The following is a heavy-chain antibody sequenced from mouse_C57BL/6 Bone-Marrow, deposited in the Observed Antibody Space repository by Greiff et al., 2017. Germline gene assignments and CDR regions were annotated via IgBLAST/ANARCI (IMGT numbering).Heavy chain of an antibody. Sequence: QVQLQQPGAELVKPGASVKLSCKASGFTFTSYWMQWVKQRPGQGLEWIGEIDPSDSYTNYTQKFKGKATLTVDTSSSTAYMQLSSLTSEDSAVYYCAATLFDYWGQGTTLTVSS. CDR2: IDPSDSYT. CDR3: AATLFDY. V-gene: IGHV1-50*01. CDR1: GFTFTSYW. J-gene: IGHJ2*01. D-gene: IGHD1-1*01.